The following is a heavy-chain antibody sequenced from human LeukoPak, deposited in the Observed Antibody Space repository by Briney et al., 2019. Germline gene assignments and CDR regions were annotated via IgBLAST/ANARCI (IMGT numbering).Heavy chain of an antibody. CDR1: GGTFSSYA. CDR2: IIPIFGTA. D-gene: IGHD6-13*01. CDR3: AKDPRRYSRTGGYFDY. V-gene: IGHV1-69*06. Sequence: GASVKVSCKASGGTFSSYAISWVRQAPGQGLEWMGGIIPIFGTANYAQKFQGRVTITADKSTSTAYMELSSLRPEDTAVYYCAKDPRRYSRTGGYFDYWGQGTLVTVSS. J-gene: IGHJ4*02.